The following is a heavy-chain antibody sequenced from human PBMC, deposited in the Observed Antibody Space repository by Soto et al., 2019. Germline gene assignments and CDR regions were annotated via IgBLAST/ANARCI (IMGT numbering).Heavy chain of an antibody. J-gene: IGHJ4*02. V-gene: IGHV3-23*01. CDR1: GFTFSTYV. Sequence: EMQLLESGGGLEQPGGSLRLSCVASGFTFSTYVMSWVRQAPGKGLEWVSAIGGSGGSTYYADSVQGRFTISRDSSKNTQYLQINSVSAEDTAIYYCAKGSGAHRPYYFYYWDQGTLVTVSS. CDR3: AKGSGAHRPYYFYY. CDR2: IGGSGGST.